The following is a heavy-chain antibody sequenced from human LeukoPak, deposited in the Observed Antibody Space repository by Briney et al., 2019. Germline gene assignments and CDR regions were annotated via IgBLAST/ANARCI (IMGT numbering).Heavy chain of an antibody. V-gene: IGHV3-64*01. J-gene: IGHJ6*03. Sequence: PGGSLRLSCAASGFTFSSYAMHWVRQAPGKGLEYVSAISSNGGSTYYANSVKGRFTISRDNSKNTLYLQMNSLRAEDTAVYYCAGFEYRNYYYYMDVWGKGTTVTVSS. CDR3: AGFEYRNYYYYMDV. D-gene: IGHD6-6*01. CDR1: GFTFSSYA. CDR2: ISSNGGST.